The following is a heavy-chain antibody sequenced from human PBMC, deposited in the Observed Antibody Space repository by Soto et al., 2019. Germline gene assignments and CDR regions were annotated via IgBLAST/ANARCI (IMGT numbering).Heavy chain of an antibody. D-gene: IGHD3-22*01. CDR2: INAGNGNT. CDR1: GYTFTGYA. V-gene: IGHV1-3*01. Sequence: ASVKVSCKASGYTFTGYAMHWVRQAPGQRLEWMGWINAGNGNTKYSQKFQGRVTITRDTSASTAYMELSSLRPEDTAVYYCARGFYDSRGYSSPFDYWGQGIVVTVSS. CDR3: ARGFYDSRGYSSPFDY. J-gene: IGHJ4*02.